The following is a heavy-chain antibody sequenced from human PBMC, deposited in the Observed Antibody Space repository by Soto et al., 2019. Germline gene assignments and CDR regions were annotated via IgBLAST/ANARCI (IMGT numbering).Heavy chain of an antibody. CDR3: AREDILGARSFDY. Sequence: GGSLRLSCAASGFTFSGYSVNWVRQAPGKGLEWVSYISSGSKTIYYAESVKGRFTVSRDNARNSQYLQMNSQRDEDTAVYYCAREDILGARSFDYWGQGTLVTVSS. D-gene: IGHD1-26*01. CDR2: ISSGSKTI. V-gene: IGHV3-48*02. J-gene: IGHJ4*02. CDR1: GFTFSGYS.